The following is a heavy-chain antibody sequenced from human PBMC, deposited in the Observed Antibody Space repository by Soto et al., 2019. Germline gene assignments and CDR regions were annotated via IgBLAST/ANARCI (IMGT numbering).Heavy chain of an antibody. V-gene: IGHV3-7*01. Sequence: HPGGSLRLSCAASGFTFSSYWMSWVRQAPGKGLEWVANIKQDGSEKYYVDSVKGRFTISRDNAKNSLYLQMNSLRAEDTAVYYCARDEYSNPPYYYYGMDVWGQGTTVTVSS. J-gene: IGHJ6*02. D-gene: IGHD4-4*01. CDR1: GFTFSSYW. CDR3: ARDEYSNPPYYYYGMDV. CDR2: IKQDGSEK.